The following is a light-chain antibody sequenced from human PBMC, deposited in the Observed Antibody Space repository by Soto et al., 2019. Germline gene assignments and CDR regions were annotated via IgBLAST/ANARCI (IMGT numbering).Light chain of an antibody. CDR3: QQYYSTPRT. J-gene: IGKJ1*01. V-gene: IGKV4-1*01. CDR1: QSVLYSSNNKNY. Sequence: DIVMTQSPDSLAVSVRERATINCKSSQSVLYSSNNKNYLAWYQQKPGQPPKLLIYWASTRESGVPDRFSGSGSGTDFTLTISSLQAEDVAVYYCQQYYSTPRTFGQGTKVEIK. CDR2: WAS.